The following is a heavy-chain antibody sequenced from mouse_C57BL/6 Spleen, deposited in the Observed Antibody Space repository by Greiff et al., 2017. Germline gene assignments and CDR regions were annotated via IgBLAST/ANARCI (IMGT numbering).Heavy chain of an antibody. D-gene: IGHD1-1*01. CDR1: GYTFTSYW. CDR2: IDPSDSYT. Sequence: QVQLQQPGAELVMPGASVKLSCKASGYTFTSYWMHWVKQRPGQGLEWIGEIDPSDSYTNYNQTFKGKSTLTVDKSSSTAYMQLSSLTSEDSAVYYCARSRPFYYGSSPYYAMDYWGQGTSVTVSS. V-gene: IGHV1-69*01. CDR3: ARSRPFYYGSSPYYAMDY. J-gene: IGHJ4*01.